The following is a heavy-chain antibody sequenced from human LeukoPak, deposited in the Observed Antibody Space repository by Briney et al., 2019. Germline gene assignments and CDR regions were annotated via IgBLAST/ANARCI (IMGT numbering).Heavy chain of an antibody. J-gene: IGHJ4*02. CDR2: ISSSGSTT. CDR1: GFTVSSFA. Sequence: PGAPLRLSCVDSGFTVSSFAMSWVSQARGKGLEWVSTISSSGSTTYYVDSVKGRFTISRDNSRNTLYLQMNSLRGEDTAVYYCARESPAFDYWGQGTLLTVS. CDR3: ARESPAFDY. V-gene: IGHV3-23*01.